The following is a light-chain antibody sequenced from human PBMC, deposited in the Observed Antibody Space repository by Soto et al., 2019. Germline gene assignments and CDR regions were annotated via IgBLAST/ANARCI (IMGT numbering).Light chain of an antibody. Sequence: QSVLTQPASVSGSPGQSITISCTGTSSDVGNYNLVSWYQQHPGKAPKLLIYEGSKRPSGVSNRFSGSKSGNTASLTIAILQAEDEADYYCCSYAGSSTYVFGTGTEVTV. CDR1: SSDVGNYNL. CDR3: CSYAGSSTYV. CDR2: EGS. J-gene: IGLJ1*01. V-gene: IGLV2-23*01.